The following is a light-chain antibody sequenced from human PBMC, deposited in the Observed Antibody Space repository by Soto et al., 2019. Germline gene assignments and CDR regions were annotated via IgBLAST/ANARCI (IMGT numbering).Light chain of an antibody. V-gene: IGKV3-20*01. Sequence: VLTQSPGTLSLSPGERATISCRASQSINSSYLAWYQHKPGQAPRLLFYGASSRATGIPHRFSGSASGTHFSLFISRLERDDCGVYYCQKDGGSPPYTWGQGTRLEI. CDR1: QSINSSY. CDR3: QKDGGSPPYT. CDR2: GAS. J-gene: IGKJ2*01.